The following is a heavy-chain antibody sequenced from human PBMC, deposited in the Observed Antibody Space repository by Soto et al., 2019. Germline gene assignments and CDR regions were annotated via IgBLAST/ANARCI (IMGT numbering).Heavy chain of an antibody. Sequence: QVQLQESGPGLVKPSETLSLTCTVSGGSISSYYWSWIRQPPGKGLEWIGYIYYSGSGSTKYNPSLKSRVTLAVDMSKNQFSLKLSSVTAADTAVYYCARSYTSSWFLDYWGQGTLVTVSS. CDR2: IYYSGSGST. D-gene: IGHD6-13*01. CDR1: GGSISSYY. J-gene: IGHJ4*02. CDR3: ARSYTSSWFLDY. V-gene: IGHV4-59*01.